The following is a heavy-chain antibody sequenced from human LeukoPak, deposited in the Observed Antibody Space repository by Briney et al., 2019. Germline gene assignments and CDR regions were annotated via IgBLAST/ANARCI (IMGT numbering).Heavy chain of an antibody. CDR3: ARFSPRKNVLRFLEWPYGMDV. V-gene: IGHV1-69*13. CDR1: GGTFSSYA. Sequence: SVKVSCKASGGTFSSYAISWVRQAPGQGLEWMGGIIPIFGTANYAQKFQGRVTITADESTSTAYMELSSLRSEDTAVYYCARFSPRKNVLRFLEWPYGMDVWGQGTTVIVSS. D-gene: IGHD3-3*01. J-gene: IGHJ6*02. CDR2: IIPIFGTA.